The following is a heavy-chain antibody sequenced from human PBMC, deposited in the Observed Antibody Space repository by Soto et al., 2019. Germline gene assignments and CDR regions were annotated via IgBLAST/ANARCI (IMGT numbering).Heavy chain of an antibody. CDR1: GLTVSTNY. Sequence: PGGSLRHSCAASGLTVSTNYVSWVRQAPGKGLERVSVIYSDGRTYHADSVKGRFTISRDNSKNMLYLQMNSLRAEDTAVYYCASACRINTLVVVTFDYGGQGTLGAVSS. V-gene: IGHV3-66*01. CDR2: IYSDGRT. J-gene: IGHJ4*02. CDR3: ASACRINTLVVVTFDY. D-gene: IGHD3-22*01.